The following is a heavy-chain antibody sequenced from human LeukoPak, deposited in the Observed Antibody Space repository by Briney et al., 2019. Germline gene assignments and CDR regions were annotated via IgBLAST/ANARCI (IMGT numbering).Heavy chain of an antibody. CDR1: GGSFSGYY. D-gene: IGHD3-22*01. J-gene: IGHJ4*02. CDR2: INHSGST. V-gene: IGHV4-34*01. CDR3: ARKRGYYDSIDY. Sequence: PSETLSLTCAVYGGSFSGYYWSWIRQPPGKGLEWIGEINHSGSTNYNPSLKSRVTISVDTSKNQFSLKLSSVTAADTAVYYCARKRGYYDSIDYWGQGTLVTVSS.